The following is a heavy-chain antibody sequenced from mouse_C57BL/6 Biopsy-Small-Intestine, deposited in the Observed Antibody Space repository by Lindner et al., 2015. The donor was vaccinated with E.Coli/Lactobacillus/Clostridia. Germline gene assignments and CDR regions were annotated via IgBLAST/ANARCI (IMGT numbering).Heavy chain of an antibody. J-gene: IGHJ3*01. CDR1: GFNIKDDY. CDR3: ATYGNYPFAF. V-gene: IGHV14-4*01. D-gene: IGHD2-1*01. CDR2: IDPANSNT. Sequence: VQLQESGAELVRPGASVKLSCTTSGFNIKDDYMHWVKQRPEQGLEWIGRIDPANSNTKYAPRFQVKVTITADTSSNTAFLQLSSLTSEDTAVYYCATYGNYPFAFWGQGTLVTVSA.